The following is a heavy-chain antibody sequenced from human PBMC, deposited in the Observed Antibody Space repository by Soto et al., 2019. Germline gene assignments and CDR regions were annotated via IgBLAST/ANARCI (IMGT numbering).Heavy chain of an antibody. V-gene: IGHV4-4*07. D-gene: IGHD5-12*01. Sequence: SETLSLTCTVSGGSINTFYCSWVRQPAGKGLEWIGRIFSSGSTSFNPSLESRVAMSVDTSKNHFSLNLSSVTAADMAVYYCAREGSYSAYNFAHGIQLWSFDFWGQGALVTVSS. J-gene: IGHJ4*02. CDR1: GGSINTFY. CDR2: IFSSGST. CDR3: AREGSYSAYNFAHGIQLWSFDF.